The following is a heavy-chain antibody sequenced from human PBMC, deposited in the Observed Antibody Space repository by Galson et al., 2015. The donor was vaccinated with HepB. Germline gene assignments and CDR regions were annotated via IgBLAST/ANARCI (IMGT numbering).Heavy chain of an antibody. J-gene: IGHJ4*02. Sequence: SLRLSCAPSGFTFDYYAMTWVRQAPGKGLEWVSGISPSGDMSFIADSVRGRFTISRDNARKTLYLHMRSLRAEDTAVYYCAKLQPRYKSGWYSSARGEIDSWGQGTLVTVSS. V-gene: IGHV3-23*01. CDR2: ISPSGDMS. CDR1: GFTFDYYA. CDR3: AKLQPRYKSGWYSSARGEIDS. D-gene: IGHD6-19*01.